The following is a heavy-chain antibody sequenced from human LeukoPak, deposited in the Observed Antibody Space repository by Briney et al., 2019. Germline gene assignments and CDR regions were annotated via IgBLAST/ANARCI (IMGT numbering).Heavy chain of an antibody. D-gene: IGHD1-26*01. Sequence: ASVKVSCKASGYTFTSYGISWVRQAPGQGLEWMGWISAYNGNTNYAQKLQGRVTMTTDTSTSTAYMELRSLRSDDTAVYYCARDPLAPFYSGSEGGVDYWGQGTLVTVSS. CDR3: ARDPLAPFYSGSEGGVDY. J-gene: IGHJ4*02. CDR1: GYTFTSYG. V-gene: IGHV1-18*01. CDR2: ISAYNGNT.